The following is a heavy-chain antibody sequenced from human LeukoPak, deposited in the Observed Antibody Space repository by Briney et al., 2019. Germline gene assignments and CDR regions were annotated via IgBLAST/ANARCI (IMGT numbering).Heavy chain of an antibody. J-gene: IGHJ4*02. CDR2: ISSSSTFI. CDR1: GFTFSTYS. V-gene: IGHV3-21*01. CDR3: ARGGNSGGNYYPIYY. Sequence: PGGSLRLSCAASGFTFSTYSMHWVRQAPGKGLEWVSSISSSSTFIYYADSVKGRFTVSRDNAKNSLSLQMNSLRAEDTAVYYCARGGNSGGNYYPIYYWGQGALVTVSS. D-gene: IGHD1-26*01.